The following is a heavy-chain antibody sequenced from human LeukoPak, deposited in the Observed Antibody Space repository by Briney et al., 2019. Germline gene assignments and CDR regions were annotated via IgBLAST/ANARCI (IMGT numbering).Heavy chain of an antibody. J-gene: IGHJ4*02. CDR2: IYYSGST. D-gene: IGHD3-22*01. V-gene: IGHV4-59*01. Sequence: SETLSLTCTVSGGSISSYYWSWIRQPPGKGLEWIGYIYYSGSTNYNPSLKSRVTISVDTSKNQSSLKLSSVTAADTAVYYCATYSSGYYYVAYWGQGTLVTVSS. CDR1: GGSISSYY. CDR3: ATYSSGYYYVAY.